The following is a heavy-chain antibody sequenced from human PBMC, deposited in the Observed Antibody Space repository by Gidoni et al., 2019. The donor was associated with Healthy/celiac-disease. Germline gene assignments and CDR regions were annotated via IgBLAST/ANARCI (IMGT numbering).Heavy chain of an antibody. V-gene: IGHV3-23*01. CDR1: GFPFSSYA. Sequence: EVQLLESGGGLVQPGGSLRLSCAASGFPFSSYAMSWVRQAPGKGLEWVSAISGSGGSTYYADSVKGRFTISRDNSKNMLYLQMNSLRAEDTAVYYCAKDPERTYYDFWTKFPTVVYWGQGTLVTVSS. CDR3: AKDPERTYYDFWTKFPTVVY. J-gene: IGHJ4*02. CDR2: ISGSGGST. D-gene: IGHD3-3*01.